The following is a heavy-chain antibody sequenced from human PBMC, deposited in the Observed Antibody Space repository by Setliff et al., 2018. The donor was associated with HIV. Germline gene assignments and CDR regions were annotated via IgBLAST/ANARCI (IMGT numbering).Heavy chain of an antibody. CDR1: GYTFNNYA. CDR3: ARCGDRIQILSLFPFDI. Sequence: ASVKVSCKASGYTFNNYALYWVRQAPGQGFEWMGWINTNTGSPTYAQGFSRRFVLSLDPSVRTAYLQITGLKAEDTAVYYCARCGDRIQILSLFPFDIWGQGTLVTVSS. V-gene: IGHV7-4-1*02. J-gene: IGHJ3*02. CDR2: INTNTGSP. D-gene: IGHD3-10*01.